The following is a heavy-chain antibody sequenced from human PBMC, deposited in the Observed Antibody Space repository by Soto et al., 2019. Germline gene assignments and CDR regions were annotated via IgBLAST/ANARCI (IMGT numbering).Heavy chain of an antibody. V-gene: IGHV6-1*01. CDR3: ARLIGNSWLDS. D-gene: IGHD2-8*01. Sequence: SQTLSLTCAISGVSVSTNSAPWDWIRQSPSRGLEWLGRTYYRSKWYNDYAVSVKGRITINPDTSNNQFSLQLNSVTPDDTAVYYCARLIGNSWLDSWGQGTLVTVSS. J-gene: IGHJ5*01. CDR2: TYYRSKWYN. CDR1: GVSVSTNSAP.